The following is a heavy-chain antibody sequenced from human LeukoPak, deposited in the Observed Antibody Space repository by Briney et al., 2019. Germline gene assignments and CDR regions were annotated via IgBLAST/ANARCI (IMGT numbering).Heavy chain of an antibody. CDR2: ISSGAGTT. CDR1: GFTFSNYA. Sequence: GGSLRLSCAASGFTFSNYAMSWVRQVPGKWLEWVSAISSGAGTTGYADSVKGRFTISRVNSKSTIYLQMNSLRADDTAVYYCAKDLEQSYSGWSASYDAWGQGTLVTVSS. CDR3: AKDLEQSYSGWSASYDA. J-gene: IGHJ5*02. V-gene: IGHV3-23*01. D-gene: IGHD6-19*01.